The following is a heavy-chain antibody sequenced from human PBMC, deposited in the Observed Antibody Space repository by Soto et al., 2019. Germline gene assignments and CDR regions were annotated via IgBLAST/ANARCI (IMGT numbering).Heavy chain of an antibody. D-gene: IGHD6-19*01. CDR1: GGSFSGYY. CDR3: ARSASIAVPGSFHSRPMGWFDP. J-gene: IGHJ5*02. CDR2: INHSGST. Sequence: SETLSLTCAVYGGSFSGYYWSWIRQPPGKGLEWIGEINHSGSTNYNPSLKSRVTISVDTPKNQFSLKLSSVTAADTAVYYCARSASIAVPGSFHSRPMGWFDPWGQGTLVTVSS. V-gene: IGHV4-34*01.